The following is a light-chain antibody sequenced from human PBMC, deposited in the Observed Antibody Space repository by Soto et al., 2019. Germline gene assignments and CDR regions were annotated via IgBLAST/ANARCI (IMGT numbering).Light chain of an antibody. Sequence: EIVLTQSPATLSVSPGEGAPLLCRTSQIIGNHLAWYPQKPGQAHRLLIYGAFIRAPGFPVRFRGTGSGSEFTLTISSLQSEDGALYFCQQYDKWPYTFGQGTNLELK. J-gene: IGKJ2*01. CDR2: GAF. V-gene: IGKV3-15*01. CDR1: QIIGNH. CDR3: QQYDKWPYT.